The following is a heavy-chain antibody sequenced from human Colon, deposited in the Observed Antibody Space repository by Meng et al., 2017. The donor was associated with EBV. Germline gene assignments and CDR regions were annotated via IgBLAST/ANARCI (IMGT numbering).Heavy chain of an antibody. CDR2: IYHNGQT. CDR3: ARDGGVTHIP. D-gene: IGHD2-8*02. CDR1: GTSISTSNW. J-gene: IGHJ5*02. V-gene: IGHV4-4*02. Sequence: QVRLQESGAGLVKPSGTLPLTCAVSGTSISTSNWWSWIRQSPGEGLEWIGAIYHNGQTNYNPSLKSRVSMSVDESKNEFSLNLKSVTAADTAVYYCARDGGVTHIPWGQGVLVTVSS.